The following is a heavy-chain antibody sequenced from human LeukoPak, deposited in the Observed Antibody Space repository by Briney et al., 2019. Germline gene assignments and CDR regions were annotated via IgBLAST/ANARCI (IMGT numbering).Heavy chain of an antibody. V-gene: IGHV3-23*01. J-gene: IGHJ6*03. CDR1: GFTFSSYA. CDR3: ATDVVYYYYYYMDV. CDR2: ISGSGGST. D-gene: IGHD2-15*01. Sequence: PGGSLRLSCAASGFTFSSYAMSWVRQAPGKGLEWVSAISGSGGSTYYADSVKGRFTISRDNSKNTLYLQMNSLRAEDTAVYYCATDVVYYYYYYMDVWGKGTTVTVSS.